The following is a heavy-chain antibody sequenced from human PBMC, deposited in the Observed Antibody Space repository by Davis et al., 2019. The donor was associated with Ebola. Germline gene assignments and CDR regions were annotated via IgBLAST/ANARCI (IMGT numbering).Heavy chain of an antibody. Sequence: PGGSLRLSCAASGFIVSNNYMSWVRQAPGKGLEWVSVIYISGRTYYADSVKGRFTISRDKSKNTLYLQMNSVRAEDTAVYFCARDRDGSPLDYWGQGTLVTVSS. CDR2: IYISGRT. D-gene: IGHD5-24*01. CDR1: GFIVSNNY. J-gene: IGHJ4*02. CDR3: ARDRDGSPLDY. V-gene: IGHV3-53*01.